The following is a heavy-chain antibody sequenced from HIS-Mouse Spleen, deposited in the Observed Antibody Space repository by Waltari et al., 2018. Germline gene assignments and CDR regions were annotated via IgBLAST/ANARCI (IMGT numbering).Heavy chain of an antibody. D-gene: IGHD6-6*01. V-gene: IGHV3-74*01. CDR2: INSDGSST. CDR1: GFTFSSYW. CDR3: ARVPRIAARPAFDI. J-gene: IGHJ3*02. Sequence: EVQLVESGGGLVQPGGSLRLSCAASGFTFSSYWMPWVRQAPGKGLVWVSRINSDGSSTSYADSVKGRFTISRDNAKNTLYLQMNSLRAEDTAVYYCARVPRIAARPAFDIWGQGTMVTVSS.